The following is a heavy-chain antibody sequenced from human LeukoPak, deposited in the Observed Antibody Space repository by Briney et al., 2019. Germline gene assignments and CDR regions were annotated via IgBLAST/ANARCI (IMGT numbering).Heavy chain of an antibody. V-gene: IGHV3-21*01. J-gene: IGHJ5*02. CDR1: GFTFSSYS. Sequence: PGGSLRLSCAASGFTFSSYSMNWVRQAPGKGPEWVSSISSSSSYIYYADSVKGRFTISRDNAKNSLYLQMNSLRAEDTAVYYCARDSYDYCSGGSCYSAVNWFDPWGQGTLVTVSS. D-gene: IGHD2-15*01. CDR2: ISSSSSYI. CDR3: ARDSYDYCSGGSCYSAVNWFDP.